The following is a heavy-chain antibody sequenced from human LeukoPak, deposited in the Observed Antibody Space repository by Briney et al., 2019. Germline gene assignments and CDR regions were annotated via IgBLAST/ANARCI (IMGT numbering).Heavy chain of an antibody. CDR3: ARGGHSSGWYDAFDI. Sequence: PSETLSLTCTVSGGSISSYYWSWIRRPAGKGLEWIGRIYTSGSTNYNPSLKSRVTMSVDTSKNQFSLKLSSVTAADTAVYYCARGGHSSGWYDAFDIWGQGTMVTVSS. J-gene: IGHJ3*02. D-gene: IGHD6-19*01. V-gene: IGHV4-4*07. CDR1: GGSISSYY. CDR2: IYTSGST.